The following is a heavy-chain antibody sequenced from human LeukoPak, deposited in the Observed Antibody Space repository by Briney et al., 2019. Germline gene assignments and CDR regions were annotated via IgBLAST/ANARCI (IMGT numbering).Heavy chain of an antibody. V-gene: IGHV4-34*01. CDR2: INHSGST. CDR1: GFTFSDYW. Sequence: PGGSLRLSCAASGFTFSDYWMSWIRQPPGKGLEWIGEINHSGSTNYNPSLKSRVTISVDTSKNQFSLKLSSVTAADTAVYYCARDANYYDSSGYLDNAFDIWGQGTMVTVSS. D-gene: IGHD3-22*01. CDR3: ARDANYYDSSGYLDNAFDI. J-gene: IGHJ3*02.